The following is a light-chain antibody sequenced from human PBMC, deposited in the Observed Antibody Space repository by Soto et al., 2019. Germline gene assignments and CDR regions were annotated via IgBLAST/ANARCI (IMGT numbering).Light chain of an antibody. CDR2: GAS. CDR3: QQYGSSPIT. J-gene: IGKJ1*01. V-gene: IGKV3-20*01. Sequence: VVMTQSPATLSVSPGEIATLSFRASQSVSSNLAWYQQKPGQAPRLLINGASSRATGIPDRFSGSGSGTDFTLTITRLEPEDFAVYYCQQYGSSPITFGQGTKVDIK. CDR1: QSVSSN.